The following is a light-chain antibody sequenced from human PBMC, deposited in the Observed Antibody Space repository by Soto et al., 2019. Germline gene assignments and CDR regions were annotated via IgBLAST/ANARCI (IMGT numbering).Light chain of an antibody. CDR2: AAS. V-gene: IGKV1-6*01. CDR1: QGFRND. CDR3: LQYYNYPLT. J-gene: IGKJ4*01. Sequence: IQVTRSPSSLPASVGDRVTFTCRASQGFRNDLGWYQQKPGKVPKLLIGAASSLQSGVPSRFSGSGSGTDFTLTISSLQPEDFATYYCLQYYNYPLTFGGGTKVDI.